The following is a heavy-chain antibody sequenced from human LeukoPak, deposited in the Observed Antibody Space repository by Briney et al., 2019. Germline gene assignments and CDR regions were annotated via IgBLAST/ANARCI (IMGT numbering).Heavy chain of an antibody. CDR3: ARRGEVYYESSGYPTLFDY. Sequence: PSETLSLTRTVSGGSISSSSYYWGWIRQPPGKGLEWIGSIYYSGSTYYNPSLKSRVTISVDTSKNQFSLKLSSVTAADTAVYYCARRGEVYYESSGYPTLFDYWGQGTLVTVSS. CDR2: IYYSGST. V-gene: IGHV4-39*01. CDR1: GGSISSSSYY. J-gene: IGHJ4*02. D-gene: IGHD3-22*01.